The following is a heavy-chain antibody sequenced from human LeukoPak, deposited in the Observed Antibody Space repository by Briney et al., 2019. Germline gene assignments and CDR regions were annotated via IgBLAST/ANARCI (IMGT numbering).Heavy chain of an antibody. J-gene: IGHJ4*02. CDR2: MNPNSGNT. D-gene: IGHD3-9*01. V-gene: IGHV1-8*01. CDR1: GYTFTSYD. CDR3: ARTYYDILTGYYYFDY. Sequence: GASVTVSCQASGYTFTSYDINWVRQATGQGLEWMGWMNPNSGNTGYAQKFQGRVTMTRNTSISTAYMELSSLRSEDTAVYYCARTYYDILTGYYYFDYWGQGTLVTVSS.